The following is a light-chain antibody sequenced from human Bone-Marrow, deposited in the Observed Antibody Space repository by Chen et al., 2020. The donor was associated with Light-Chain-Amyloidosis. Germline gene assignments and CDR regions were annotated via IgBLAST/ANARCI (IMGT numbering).Light chain of an antibody. Sequence: SYVLTQPSSVSVAPGQTATIACGGNIIGSTSVHWYQQTPGQAPLLVVYEDSDRPSGIPERLSGSNSGNTATLTISRVEAGDEADYYCQVWDRSSDRPVFGGGTKLTVL. CDR2: EDS. J-gene: IGLJ3*02. V-gene: IGLV3-21*02. CDR3: QVWDRSSDRPV. CDR1: IIGSTS.